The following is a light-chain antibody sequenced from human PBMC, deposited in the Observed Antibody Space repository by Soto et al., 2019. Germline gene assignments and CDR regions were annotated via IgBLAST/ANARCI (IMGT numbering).Light chain of an antibody. CDR2: AAS. J-gene: IGKJ4*01. CDR3: QQYYSYLGT. V-gene: IGKV1-8*01. CDR1: QGISSY. Sequence: AIRMTQSPSSFSASTGDRVTITCRASQGISSYLAWYQQKPGKAPKLLIYAASTLQSGVPSRFSGSGSGTDFTLTISCLQSADFATYYCQQYYSYLGTFGGGTKVEIK.